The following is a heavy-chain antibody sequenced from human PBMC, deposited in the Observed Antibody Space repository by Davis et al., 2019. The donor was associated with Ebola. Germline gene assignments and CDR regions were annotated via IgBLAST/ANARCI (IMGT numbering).Heavy chain of an antibody. J-gene: IGHJ4*02. V-gene: IGHV3-30*04. CDR1: GFTFRSYV. CDR3: AREIAVAGTECDY. CDR2: ISYDGSNK. D-gene: IGHD6-19*01. Sequence: GESLKISCAASGFTFRSYVMHWVRQAPGKGLEWVAVISYDGSNKYYADSVKGRLTISRDNSKNSLYLQMNSLRDEDTAVYYCAREIAVAGTECDYWGQGTLVTVSS.